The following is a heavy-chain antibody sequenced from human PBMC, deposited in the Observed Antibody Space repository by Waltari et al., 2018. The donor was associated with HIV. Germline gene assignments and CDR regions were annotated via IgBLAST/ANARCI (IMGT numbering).Heavy chain of an antibody. D-gene: IGHD6-13*01. CDR3: ARAEGIAAGGFDY. V-gene: IGHV1-18*01. Sequence: ISDYKGSTNYARKRQGRVTMTTDTSTSTAYMELRSLRSDDTAVYYWARAEGIAAGGFDYWGQGTLVTVSS. CDR2: ISDYKGST. J-gene: IGHJ4*02.